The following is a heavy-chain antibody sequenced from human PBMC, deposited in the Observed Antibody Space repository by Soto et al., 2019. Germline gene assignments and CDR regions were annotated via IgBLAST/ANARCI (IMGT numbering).Heavy chain of an antibody. CDR1: GGSMRSGGYY. Sequence: PSETLSLTCTVSGGSMRSGGYYWSWIRQHPGKGLEWIGYIYYSGFTYYNPSLKSRVTISVDTSKNQFSLKLSSVTAADTAVYYCARSIDPWGQGTLVTVSS. V-gene: IGHV4-31*03. CDR3: ARSIDP. J-gene: IGHJ5*02. CDR2: IYYSGFT.